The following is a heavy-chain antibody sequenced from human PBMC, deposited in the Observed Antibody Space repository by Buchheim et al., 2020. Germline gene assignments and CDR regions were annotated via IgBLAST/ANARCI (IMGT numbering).Heavy chain of an antibody. CDR3: ARAPADFWSGYMSPYGMDV. CDR2: IYYSGST. V-gene: IGHV4-59*01. D-gene: IGHD3-3*01. CDR1: GGSISSYY. J-gene: IGHJ6*02. Sequence: QVQLQESGPGLVKPSETLSLTCTVPGGSISSYYWSWIRQPPGKGLEWIGYIYYSGSTNYNPSLKSRVTISVDTSKNQFSLKLSSVTAADTAVYYCARAPADFWSGYMSPYGMDVWGQGTT.